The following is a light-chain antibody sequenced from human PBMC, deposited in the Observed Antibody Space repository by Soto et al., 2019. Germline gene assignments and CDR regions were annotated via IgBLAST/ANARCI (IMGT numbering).Light chain of an antibody. J-gene: IGLJ1*01. Sequence: QSALTKPASVSGSPGQSITISCTGTTSDVGGHNYVSWYQHHPGKAPKLLISEVSNRPSGVSSRFSGSKSGNTASLTISGLRPEDEADYYCTSYTSYSTLPVFVAGTKLTVL. CDR2: EVS. V-gene: IGLV2-14*01. CDR1: TSDVGGHNY. CDR3: TSYTSYSTLPV.